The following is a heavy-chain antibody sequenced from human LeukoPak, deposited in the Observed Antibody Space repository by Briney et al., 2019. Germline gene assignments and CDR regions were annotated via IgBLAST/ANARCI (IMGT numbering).Heavy chain of an antibody. CDR1: GFTVSNNY. J-gene: IGHJ4*02. D-gene: IGHD5-12*01. CDR3: ARDRRGYSAYDYEACLDY. CDR2: IYSSGST. Sequence: GGSLRLSCAASGFTVSNNYMSWVRQAPGKGLEWVSLIYSSGSTHYADSVKGRFTISRDNTKNTLYLQMNSLRAEDTAMYYCARDRRGYSAYDYEACLDYWGQGTLVTVSS. V-gene: IGHV3-66*03.